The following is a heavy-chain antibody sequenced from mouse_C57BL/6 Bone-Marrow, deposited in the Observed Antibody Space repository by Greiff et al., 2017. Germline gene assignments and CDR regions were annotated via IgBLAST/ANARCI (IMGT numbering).Heavy chain of an antibody. CDR2: IYPGDGDT. Sequence: LMESGPELVKPGASVKISCKASGYAFSSSWMNWVKQRPGKGLEWIGRIYPGDGDTNYNGKFKGKATLTADKSSSTAYMQLSSLTSEDSAVYFCARKRGCDYWGQGTTLTVSS. CDR1: GYAFSSSW. CDR3: ARKRGCDY. V-gene: IGHV1-82*01. J-gene: IGHJ2*01.